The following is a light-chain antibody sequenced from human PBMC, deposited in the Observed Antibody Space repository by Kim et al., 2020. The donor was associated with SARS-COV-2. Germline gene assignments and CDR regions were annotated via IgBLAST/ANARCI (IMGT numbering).Light chain of an antibody. J-gene: IGLJ2*01. CDR2: EVS. CDR3: SSYAGSNNEV. Sequence: QSVTISCTGTSSDVGGYNYVSWYQQHPGKAPKLMIYEVSKRPSGVPDRFSGSKSGNTASLTVSGLQAEDEADYYCSSYAGSNNEVFGGGTQLTV. V-gene: IGLV2-8*01. CDR1: SSDVGGYNY.